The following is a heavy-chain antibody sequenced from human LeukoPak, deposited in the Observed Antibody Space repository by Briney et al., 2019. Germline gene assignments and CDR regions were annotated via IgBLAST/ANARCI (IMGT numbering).Heavy chain of an antibody. CDR3: AKCVYSNIYYWSDP. CDR2: ISSSGSTI. D-gene: IGHD6-13*01. CDR1: GFTFSSYE. Sequence: PGGSLRLSCAASGFTFSSYEMNWVRQAPGKGLEWVSYISSSGSTIYYADSVKGRFTISRDNAKNSLYLQMNSLRTEDTALYYCAKCVYSNIYYWSDPWGQGTLVSVSS. V-gene: IGHV3-48*03. J-gene: IGHJ5*02.